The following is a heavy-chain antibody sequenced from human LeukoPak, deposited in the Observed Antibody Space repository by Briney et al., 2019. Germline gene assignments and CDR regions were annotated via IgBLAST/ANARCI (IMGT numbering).Heavy chain of an antibody. J-gene: IGHJ3*02. CDR2: IYYSGNT. Sequence: TSETLSLTCTVSGGSISGDHWNWIRQPPGKGLEWIGYIYYSGNTNYNPSLKSRVTISVDTSKNQLSLKLSSVTAADTAVYYCARRNDFDIWGQGTMVTVSS. CDR3: ARRNDFDI. V-gene: IGHV4-59*08. CDR1: GGSISGDH.